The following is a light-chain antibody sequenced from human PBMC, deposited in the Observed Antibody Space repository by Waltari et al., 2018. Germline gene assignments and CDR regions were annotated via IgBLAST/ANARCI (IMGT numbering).Light chain of an antibody. CDR3: NSYTGSSSWV. V-gene: IGLV2-14*01. CDR1: SRDVGVDNY. J-gene: IGLJ3*02. Sequence: QSALTQPTYVSWSPGQSIIISHTGTSRDVGVDNYVAWYQQYPGKVPRLLVYDGSERPSGISSRYSGSKSGNTASLTISGLQADDEADYYCNSYTGSSSWVFGGGTKLTVL. CDR2: DGS.